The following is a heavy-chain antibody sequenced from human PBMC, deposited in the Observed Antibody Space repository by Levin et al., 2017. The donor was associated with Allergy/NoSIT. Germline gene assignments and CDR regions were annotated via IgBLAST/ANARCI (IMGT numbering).Heavy chain of an antibody. J-gene: IGHJ4*02. D-gene: IGHD2-21*02. CDR1: GFMFSSYW. V-gene: IGHV3-7*01. CDR3: ARGPSTVVTTL. Sequence: ETLSLTCAASGFMFSSYWMSWVRHTPGKGLEWVANIKQDGSHSNYVDSVKGRFTISRDNAKNSLYLQMNSLRDEDTAAYYCARGPSTVVTTLWGQGTPVTVSS. CDR2: IKQDGSHS.